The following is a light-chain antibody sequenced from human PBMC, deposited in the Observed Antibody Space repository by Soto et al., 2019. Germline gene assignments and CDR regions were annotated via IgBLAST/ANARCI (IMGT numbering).Light chain of an antibody. V-gene: IGKV1-5*01. CDR3: QQYISDPWT. J-gene: IGKJ1*01. Sequence: DIPMTQSPSTLSASVGDRVTITCRASQRITNWLAWFQQKPGKAPKLLIYDASTLETGVPSRFSGSGSGTEFTLTISSLQPDDFATYYCQQYISDPWTFGQGTKVEI. CDR1: QRITNW. CDR2: DAS.